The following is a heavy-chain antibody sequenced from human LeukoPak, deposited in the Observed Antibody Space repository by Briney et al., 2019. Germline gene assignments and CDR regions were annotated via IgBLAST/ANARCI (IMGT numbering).Heavy chain of an antibody. J-gene: IGHJ4*02. CDR3: ARDRCSGGSCYLRTDYYFDY. CDR2: ISSNGGST. D-gene: IGHD2-15*01. Sequence: GGSLRLSCAASGFTFSSYAMHWVRQAPGKGLEYVSAISSNGGSTYYANSVKGRFTISRDNSKNTLYLQMGSLRAEDMAVYYCARDRCSGGSCYLRTDYYFDYWGQGTLVTVSS. V-gene: IGHV3-64*01. CDR1: GFTFSSYA.